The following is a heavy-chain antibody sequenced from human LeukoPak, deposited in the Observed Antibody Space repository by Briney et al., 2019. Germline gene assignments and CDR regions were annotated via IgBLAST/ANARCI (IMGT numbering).Heavy chain of an antibody. CDR2: FDPEDGET. V-gene: IGHV1-24*01. CDR3: ARGFPPRRQYDSSGYYSYYFDY. Sequence: ASVTVSCKVSGYTLTELSMHWVRQAPGKGLEWMGGFDPEDGETIYAQKFQGRVTITEDTSTDTAYMELRSLRSDDTAVYYCARGFPPRRQYDSSGYYSYYFDYWGQGTLVTVSS. CDR1: GYTLTELS. D-gene: IGHD3-22*01. J-gene: IGHJ4*02.